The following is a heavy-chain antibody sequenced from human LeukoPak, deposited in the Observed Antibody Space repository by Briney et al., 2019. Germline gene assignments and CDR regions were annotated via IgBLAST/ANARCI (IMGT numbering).Heavy chain of an antibody. J-gene: IGHJ1*01. Sequence: GGSLRLSCATSGFTFSTAWMSWVRQPPGKGLEWVGRIKSKTDGGTTDYTAPVKGRVTISRDDSKNTLYLQMNSLRTEDTAVYYCTIEGGTIAAAVFQHWGQGTLVTVSS. D-gene: IGHD6-13*01. CDR2: IKSKTDGGTT. CDR1: GFTFSTAW. CDR3: TIEGGTIAAAVFQH. V-gene: IGHV3-15*01.